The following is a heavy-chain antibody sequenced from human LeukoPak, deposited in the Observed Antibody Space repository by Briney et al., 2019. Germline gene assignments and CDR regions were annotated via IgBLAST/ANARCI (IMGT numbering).Heavy chain of an antibody. D-gene: IGHD6-13*01. CDR3: ARARIAAAGTGSDY. Sequence: SVKVSCKASGDTFSNYAISWVRQAPGQGLEWMGGIIPIFGTANYAQKFQGRVTITADESTSTAYMELSSLRSEDTAVYYCARARIAAAGTGSDYWGQGTLVTVSS. CDR1: GDTFSNYA. CDR2: IIPIFGTA. J-gene: IGHJ4*02. V-gene: IGHV1-69*13.